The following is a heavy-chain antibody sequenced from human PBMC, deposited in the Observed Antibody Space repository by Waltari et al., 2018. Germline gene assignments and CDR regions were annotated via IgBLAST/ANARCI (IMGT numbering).Heavy chain of an antibody. CDR3: ARGIGYCSGGSCYTRGYYYYYMDV. Sequence: QVQLQQWGAGLLKPSETLSLTCAVYGGSFSGYYWSWIRQPPGKGLEWIGEINHSGSTNYNPSLKSRVTISVDTSKNQFSLKLSSVTAADTAVYYCARGIGYCSGGSCYTRGYYYYYMDVWGKGTTVTVSS. CDR1: GGSFSGYY. V-gene: IGHV4-34*01. CDR2: INHSGST. D-gene: IGHD2-15*01. J-gene: IGHJ6*03.